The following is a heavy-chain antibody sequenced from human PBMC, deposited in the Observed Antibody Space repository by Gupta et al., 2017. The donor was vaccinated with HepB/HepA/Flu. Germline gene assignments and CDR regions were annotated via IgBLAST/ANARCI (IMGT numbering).Heavy chain of an antibody. CDR1: GYTFTNNY. Sequence: QVQLVQSGAEMKKPGASVKVSCKASGYTFTNNYIHWVRLAPGQGFEWMGVINPSGDPTIYAQNFQGRVTMTRDTSTSTVYMDLTNLRSDDTAIYYCAIARDNRLTDVDYWGQGTLVTVSA. CDR2: INPSGDPT. J-gene: IGHJ4*02. D-gene: IGHD1-14*01. V-gene: IGHV1-46*01. CDR3: AIARDNRLTDVDY.